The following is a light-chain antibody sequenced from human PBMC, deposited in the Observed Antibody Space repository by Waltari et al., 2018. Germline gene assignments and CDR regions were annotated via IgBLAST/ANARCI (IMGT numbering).Light chain of an antibody. CDR3: SSFTSASTVGVI. Sequence: QQPPGKVPKLMIYDVSYRPSGISSRFSCSKSGSTASLTIYGLQAEDEADYYCSSFTSASTVGVIFGGGTKLTVL. CDR2: DVS. J-gene: IGLJ2*01. V-gene: IGLV2-14*03.